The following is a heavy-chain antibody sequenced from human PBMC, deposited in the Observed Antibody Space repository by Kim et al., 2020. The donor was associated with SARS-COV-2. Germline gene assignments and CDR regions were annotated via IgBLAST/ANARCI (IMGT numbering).Heavy chain of an antibody. CDR3: ASYSGYDFDGMDV. CDR1: GGSISSGGYY. Sequence: SETLSLTCTVSGGSISSGGYYWSWIRQHPGKGLEWIGYIYYSGSTYYNPSLKSRVTISVDTSKNQFSLKLSSVTAADTVVYYCASYSGYDFDGMDVWGQGTTVTVSS. CDR2: IYYSGST. J-gene: IGHJ6*02. V-gene: IGHV4-31*03. D-gene: IGHD5-12*01.